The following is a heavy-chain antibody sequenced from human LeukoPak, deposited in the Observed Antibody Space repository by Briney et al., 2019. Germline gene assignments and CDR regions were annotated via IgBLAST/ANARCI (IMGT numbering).Heavy chain of an antibody. D-gene: IGHD6-13*01. CDR3: ARDGLWGAAGYFDY. J-gene: IGHJ4*02. CDR1: GFTFSSYS. Sequence: GGSLRLSCAVSGFTFSSYSMNWVRQAPGKGLEWVSSISSSRSYIYYADSGKGRFTIGRDNDKNSLYLQMNSLRAEDTAVYYCARDGLWGAAGYFDYWGQGTLVTVSS. V-gene: IGHV3-21*01. CDR2: ISSSRSYI.